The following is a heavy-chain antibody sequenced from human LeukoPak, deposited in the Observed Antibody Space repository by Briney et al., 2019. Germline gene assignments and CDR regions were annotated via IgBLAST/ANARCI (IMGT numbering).Heavy chain of an antibody. CDR1: GGTFSSYA. CDR2: IIPIFGIA. D-gene: IGHD5-12*01. V-gene: IGHV1-69*13. J-gene: IGHJ4*02. CDR3: ARRVLRRGYSGYGGLDY. Sequence: SVKVSCKASGGTFSSYAISWVRQAPGQGLEWMGGIIPIFGIANYAQKFQGRVTTTADESTSTAYMELSSLRSEDTAVYYCARRVLRRGYSGYGGLDYWGQGTLVTVSS.